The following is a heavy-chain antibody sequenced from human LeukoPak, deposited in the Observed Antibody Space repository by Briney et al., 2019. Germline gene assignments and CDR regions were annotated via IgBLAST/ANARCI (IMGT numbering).Heavy chain of an antibody. Sequence: GGSLRLSCAASGFTFSSYWMTWGRQAPGKGLEWVANIRQDGSEKNYGDSVKGRFTISRDTATNSLYLQMTTVRVEDTAVYFCMRQNRAYFGHWGQGTLVTVSS. CDR3: MRQNRAYFGH. CDR1: GFTFSSYW. CDR2: IRQDGSEK. V-gene: IGHV3-7*01. J-gene: IGHJ1*01. D-gene: IGHD2-21*01.